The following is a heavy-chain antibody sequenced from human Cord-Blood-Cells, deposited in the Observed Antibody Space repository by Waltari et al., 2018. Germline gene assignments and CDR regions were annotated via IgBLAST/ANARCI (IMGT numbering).Heavy chain of an antibody. CDR1: GYTLTELS. CDR3: ATAPYYGSGSYGFGYFDL. CDR2: VDPEDGET. D-gene: IGHD3-10*01. J-gene: IGHJ2*01. V-gene: IGHV1-24*01. Sequence: QVQLVQSGAEVKKPGASVKVSCKVSGYTLTELSMHWVRQAPGKGLEWMGGVDPEDGETIYEQKFQGRVTMTEDTSTDTAYMELSSLRSEDTAVYYCATAPYYGSGSYGFGYFDLWGRGTLVTVAS.